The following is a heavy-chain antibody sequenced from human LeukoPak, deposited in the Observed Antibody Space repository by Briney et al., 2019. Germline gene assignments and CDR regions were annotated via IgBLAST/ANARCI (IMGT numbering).Heavy chain of an antibody. D-gene: IGHD5-12*01. J-gene: IGHJ4*02. Sequence: GGSLRLSCAGSGFPFSSHGMNWVRQAPGKGLEWVSGISPGGPTYYADSVKGRFTISRDDSKNTLYLQMRNLRADDTAVYYCAKDGAWLRFDDWGQGILVTVSS. CDR2: ISPGGPT. V-gene: IGHV3-23*01. CDR1: GFPFSSHG. CDR3: AKDGAWLRFDD.